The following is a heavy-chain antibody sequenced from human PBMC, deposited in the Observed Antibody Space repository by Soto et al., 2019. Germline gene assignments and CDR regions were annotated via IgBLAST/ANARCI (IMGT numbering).Heavy chain of an antibody. CDR3: ARGGEPLGYYGLDV. Sequence: TLSLTCSVSGGSVRSGNHFWNWIRQPPGRGLEWLGYMYYTGVTNYNPSLKSRVSMSVDTSKDQFSLNLTSLTAADTAVYYCARGGEPLGYYGLDVWGQGTTVTVSS. V-gene: IGHV4-61*01. CDR2: MYYTGVT. CDR1: GGSVRSGNHF. J-gene: IGHJ6*02.